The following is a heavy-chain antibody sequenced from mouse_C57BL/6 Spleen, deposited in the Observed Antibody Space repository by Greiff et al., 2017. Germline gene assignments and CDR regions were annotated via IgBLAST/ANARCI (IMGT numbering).Heavy chain of an antibody. CDR1: GYTFTSSW. CDR3: AREGGPYGYFDV. Sequence: QVQLQQPGAELVRPGSSVKLSCKASGYTFTSSWMDWVKQRPGQGLEWIGNIYPSDSETHYNQKFKDKATLTVDKSSSTAYMQLSSLTSEDSAVYYCAREGGPYGYFDVWGTGTTVTVSS. CDR2: IYPSDSET. J-gene: IGHJ1*03. V-gene: IGHV1-61*01.